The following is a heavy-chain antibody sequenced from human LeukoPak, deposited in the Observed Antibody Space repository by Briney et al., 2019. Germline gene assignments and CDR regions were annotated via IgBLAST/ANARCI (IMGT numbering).Heavy chain of an antibody. CDR3: ARYYYDSRGYPHYFDY. V-gene: IGHV3-53*01. J-gene: IGHJ4*02. CDR2: IYSGGST. D-gene: IGHD3-22*01. CDR1: GLTVSSNY. Sequence: PGTSLRLSCAASGLTVSSNYMSWVRQAPGKGLEWVSVIYSGGSTYYADSVKGRFTISRDNSKNTVYLQMNSLRAEDTAVYYCARYYYDSRGYPHYFDYWGQGTLVTVSS.